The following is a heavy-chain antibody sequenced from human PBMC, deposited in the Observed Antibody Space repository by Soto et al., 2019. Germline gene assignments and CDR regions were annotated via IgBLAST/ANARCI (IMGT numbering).Heavy chain of an antibody. CDR2: INHSGST. Sequence: QVQLQQWGAGLLKPSETLSLTCAVYGGSFSGYYWSWIRQPPGKGLEWIGEINHSGSTNYNPSLNSRVTISVDTSKSQFSLKLSSVTAADTAVYYCARGRRSGSNFDLWGQGTMATVSS. V-gene: IGHV4-34*02. D-gene: IGHD1-26*01. J-gene: IGHJ3*01. CDR3: ARGRRSGSNFDL. CDR1: GGSFSGYY.